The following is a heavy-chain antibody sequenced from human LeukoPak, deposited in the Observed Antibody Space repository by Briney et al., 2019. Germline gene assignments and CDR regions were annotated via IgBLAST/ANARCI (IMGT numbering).Heavy chain of an antibody. D-gene: IGHD4-11*01. Sequence: ASVKVSCKASGYTFTSYYMHWVRQAPGQGLEWMGIINPSGGSTSYAQKFQGRVTMTRDMSTSTVYMELSSLRSEDTAVYYCARGTWSTTVTAYYLDYWGQGTLVTVSS. CDR1: GYTFTSYY. J-gene: IGHJ4*02. CDR3: ARGTWSTTVTAYYLDY. V-gene: IGHV1-46*01. CDR2: INPSGGST.